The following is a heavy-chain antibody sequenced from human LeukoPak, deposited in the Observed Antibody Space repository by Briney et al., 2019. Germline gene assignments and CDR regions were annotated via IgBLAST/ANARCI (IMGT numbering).Heavy chain of an antibody. J-gene: IGHJ3*02. D-gene: IGHD6-19*01. CDR2: IRSKAYGGTT. V-gene: IGHV3-49*04. CDR1: GFTFSSYN. CDR3: SISSGWYLNDAFDI. Sequence: PGGSLRLSCAASGFTFSSYNMNWVRQAPGEGLEWVGFIRSKAYGGTTEYAASVKGRFTISRDDSKSIAYLQMNSLKTEDTAVYYGSISSGWYLNDAFDIWGQGTMVTVSS.